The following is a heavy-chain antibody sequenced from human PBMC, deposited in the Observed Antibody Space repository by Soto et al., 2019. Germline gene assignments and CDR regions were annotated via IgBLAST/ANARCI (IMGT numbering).Heavy chain of an antibody. CDR1: GLTFSGSA. D-gene: IGHD2-2*01. CDR3: SANDHDDHTSFDQ. CDR2: IRKKANNYAT. V-gene: IGHV3-73*01. J-gene: IGHJ4*02. Sequence: EVQLVESGGGLVQPGGSLKLSCAVSGLTFSGSAMHWVRQASGKGLEWVGHIRKKANNYATAYAASVKGRFTISRDDSKNTAYLQMNSLKAEDTAVYYCSANDHDDHTSFDQWGQGTLVSVSS.